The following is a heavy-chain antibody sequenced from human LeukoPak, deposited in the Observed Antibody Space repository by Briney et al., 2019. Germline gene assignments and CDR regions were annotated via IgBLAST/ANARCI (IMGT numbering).Heavy chain of an antibody. CDR1: GGSISSSSYS. D-gene: IGHD6-19*01. CDR2: IYYSGST. J-gene: IGHJ4*02. V-gene: IGHV4-39*07. CDR3: ARGGWSVDY. Sequence: SETLSLTCTVSGGSISSSSYSWGWLRQPPGKGLEWIGSIYYSGSTYYNPSLKSRVTISVDTSKNQFSLKLSSVTAADTAVYYCARGGWSVDYWGRGTLVTVSS.